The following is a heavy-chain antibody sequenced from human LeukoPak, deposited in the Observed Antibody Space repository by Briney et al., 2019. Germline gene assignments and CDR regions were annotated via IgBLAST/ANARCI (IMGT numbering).Heavy chain of an antibody. Sequence: SGGSLRLSCAASGFTFSSYEMNWVRQAPGKGLEWVSSISSSSSYIYYADSVKGRFTISRDNAKNSLYLQMNSLRVEDTAVYYCARVRWFGEFESLFDYWGQGTLVTVSS. J-gene: IGHJ4*02. CDR1: GFTFSSYE. CDR3: ARVRWFGEFESLFDY. D-gene: IGHD3-10*01. CDR2: ISSSSSYI. V-gene: IGHV3-21*01.